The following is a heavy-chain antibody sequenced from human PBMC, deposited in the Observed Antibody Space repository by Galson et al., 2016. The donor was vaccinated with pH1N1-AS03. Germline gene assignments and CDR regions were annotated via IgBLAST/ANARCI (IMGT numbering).Heavy chain of an antibody. CDR2: IYPGDSA. V-gene: IGHV5-51*01. Sequence: QSGAEVKKPGESLKISCKGSGYTFSNYWIVWVRQMPGKGLEWMGIIYPGDSARYSPSFQGQVTISADKSFSTAYLQWSSLKASDTGIYYCARRDYNSSYLLPYNWLDPWGQGTLVTVSS. CDR3: ARRDYNSSYLLPYNWLDP. J-gene: IGHJ5*02. CDR1: GYTFSNYW. D-gene: IGHD6-13*01.